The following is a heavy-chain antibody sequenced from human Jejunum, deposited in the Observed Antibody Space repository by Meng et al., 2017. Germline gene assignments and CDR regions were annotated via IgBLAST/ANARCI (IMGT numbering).Heavy chain of an antibody. CDR2: IYHTGST. J-gene: IGHJ5*02. V-gene: IGHV4-4*02. D-gene: IGHD5-12*01. CDR3: ARDLLGPAIAASGYFDP. Sequence: QWDLLGSGSGPVMPSGTLSLPLAGSGGSISDSNGWRWVRQPPGKGLEWIGGIYHTGSTNYNPSLKRRVTMSLDKFKNQFFLDLTSVTAADTAVYYCARDLLGPAIAASGYFDPWGQGTLVTVSS. CDR1: GGSISDSNG.